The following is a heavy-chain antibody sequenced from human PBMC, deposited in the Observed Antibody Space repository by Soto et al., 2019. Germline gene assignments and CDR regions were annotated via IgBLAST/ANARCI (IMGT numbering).Heavy chain of an antibody. Sequence: ASVKVSCKASGGTFSKYSISGVRQAPGQGLEWLGGIIPMFGTLNYAQKFQGRVTISADESTTTAYLELSSLRSADTAVYFCARQMRDRHFCQGLAVWGQGTTVTVSS. J-gene: IGHJ6*02. CDR2: IIPMFGTL. CDR1: GGTFSKYS. D-gene: IGHD3-22*01. CDR3: ARQMRDRHFCQGLAV. V-gene: IGHV1-69*13.